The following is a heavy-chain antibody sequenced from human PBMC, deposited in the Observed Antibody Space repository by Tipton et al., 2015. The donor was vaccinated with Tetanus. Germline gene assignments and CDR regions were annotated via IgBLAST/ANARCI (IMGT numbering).Heavy chain of an antibody. CDR3: ARQADNWFDP. Sequence: TLSLTCTVSGGSITSGTYYWGWIRQPPGKGLEWIVNIYYSGSTYYNSPLKSRVTISLDTSKNQFSLKMTSVTAADTAVYYCARQADNWFDPWGQGILVAVSA. V-gene: IGHV4-39*01. J-gene: IGHJ5*02. CDR1: GGSITSGTYY. CDR2: IYYSGST.